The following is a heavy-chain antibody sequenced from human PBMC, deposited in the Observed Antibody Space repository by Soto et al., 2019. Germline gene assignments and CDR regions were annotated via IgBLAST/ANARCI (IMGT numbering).Heavy chain of an antibody. J-gene: IGHJ2*01. V-gene: IGHV1-46*03. CDR2: INPSAGST. CDR3: ARVYVSGSYRNRLSDWSSDL. D-gene: IGHD3-10*01. Sequence: ASVKVSCKASGFTFTRYYIHWVRQAPGQGLEWLGLINPSAGSTAFAQRFQGRVTMTRDTSTSTVYMELSSLRSEDTAVYYCARVYVSGSYRNRLSDWSSDLWGRGTLVTVSS. CDR1: GFTFTRYY.